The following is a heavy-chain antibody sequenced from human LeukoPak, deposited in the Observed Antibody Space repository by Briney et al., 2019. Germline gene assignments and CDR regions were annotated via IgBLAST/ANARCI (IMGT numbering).Heavy chain of an antibody. CDR1: GGSFSGNY. V-gene: IGHV4-34*01. CDR3: ARAQGYCSSTSCYGFGWFDP. CDR2: INHSGST. Sequence: SETLSLTCAVYGGSFSGNYWSWIRQPPGKGLEWIGEINHSGSTNYNPSLKSRVTISVDTSKNQFSLKLSSVTAADTAVYYCARAQGYCSSTSCYGFGWFDPWGQGTLVTVSS. J-gene: IGHJ5*02. D-gene: IGHD2-2*01.